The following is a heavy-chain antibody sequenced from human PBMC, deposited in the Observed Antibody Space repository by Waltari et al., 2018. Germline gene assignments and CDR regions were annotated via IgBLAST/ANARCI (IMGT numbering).Heavy chain of an antibody. CDR2: VNWDGSTT. V-gene: IGHV3-20*04. Sequence: EELLVESGGSFVRRGGSLRLSCSAFGFTFPPFNINWVSQAPGKGLEWVAHVNWDGSTTTHADSVKGRFTISRDNSKNSVYLQMTNLRHEDTASYYCARDGPYYYYGLDVWGQGTTVTVSS. J-gene: IGHJ6*02. CDR3: ARDGPYYYYGLDV. CDR1: GFTFPPFN.